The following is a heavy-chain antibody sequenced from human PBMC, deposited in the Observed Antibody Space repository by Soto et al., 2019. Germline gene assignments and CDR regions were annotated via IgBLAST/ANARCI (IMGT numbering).Heavy chain of an antibody. CDR2: ISGSGFST. Sequence: VGSVRLSCAASGFTFNTYAMSWVRQAPGQGLEWVSAISGSGFSTYYADSVKGRFSISSDSSKNTLFLQMNSLRADDTAVYFCATFTFGRPFDTWGQGTTVTVSS. V-gene: IGHV3-23*01. J-gene: IGHJ3*02. D-gene: IGHD3-16*01. CDR3: ATFTFGRPFDT. CDR1: GFTFNTYA.